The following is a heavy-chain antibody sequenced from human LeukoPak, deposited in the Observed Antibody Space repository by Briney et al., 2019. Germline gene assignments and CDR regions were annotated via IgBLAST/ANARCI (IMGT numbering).Heavy chain of an antibody. Sequence: GASVKVSFKASGYTFTMYAMHWVRQAPGQRLEWMGWINAGNGNTKYSQKFQGRVTIIRDTSASTAYMELSSLRSEDTAVYYCARVNDFSRSYYYGMDVWGQGTTVTVSS. CDR2: INAGNGNT. CDR1: GYTFTMYA. CDR3: ARVNDFSRSYYYGMDV. D-gene: IGHD3-3*01. J-gene: IGHJ6*02. V-gene: IGHV1-3*01.